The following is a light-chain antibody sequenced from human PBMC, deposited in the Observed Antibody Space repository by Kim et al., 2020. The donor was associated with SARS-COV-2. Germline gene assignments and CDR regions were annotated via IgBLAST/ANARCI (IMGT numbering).Light chain of an antibody. CDR2: SNN. V-gene: IGLV1-44*01. J-gene: IGLJ3*02. CDR3: AVWDDSLKQGV. CDR1: SSNIGSNN. Sequence: QPVLTQPPSASGTPGRRVTISCSGSSSNIGSNNVVWYQQFPGAAPNVLIHSNNQRPSGIPDRFSGSRSGTSASLAISGLQSGDEADYYCAVWDDSLKQGVFGGGTQLTVL.